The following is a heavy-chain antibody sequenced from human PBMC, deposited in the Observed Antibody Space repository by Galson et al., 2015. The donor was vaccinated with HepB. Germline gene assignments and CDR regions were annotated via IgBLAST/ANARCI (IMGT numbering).Heavy chain of an antibody. CDR2: IIPIFGTA. V-gene: IGHV1-69*13. CDR3: ARAPAAGTEVDY. Sequence: SVKVSCKASGGTFSSYAISWVRQAPGRGLEWMGGIIPIFGTANYAQKFQGRVTITADESTSTAYMELSSLRSEDTAVYYCARAPAAGTEVDYWGQGTLVTVSS. CDR1: GGTFSSYA. J-gene: IGHJ4*02. D-gene: IGHD6-13*01.